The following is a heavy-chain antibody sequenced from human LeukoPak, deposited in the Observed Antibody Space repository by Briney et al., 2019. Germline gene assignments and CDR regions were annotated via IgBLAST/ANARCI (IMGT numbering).Heavy chain of an antibody. CDR1: GGSISSGGYY. CDR3: ARDTTEAIGGLDY. V-gene: IGHV4-31*03. D-gene: IGHD1-1*01. CDR2: IYYSGST. J-gene: IGHJ4*02. Sequence: SQTLSLTCTVSGGSISSGGYYWSWIRQHPGTGLEWIGYIYYSGSTYYNPSLKSRVTISVDTSKNQFSLKLSSVTAADTAVYYCARDTTEAIGGLDYWGQGTLVTVSS.